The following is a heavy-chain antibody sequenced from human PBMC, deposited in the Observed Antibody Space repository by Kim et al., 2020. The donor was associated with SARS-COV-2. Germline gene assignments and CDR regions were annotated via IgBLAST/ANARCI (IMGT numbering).Heavy chain of an antibody. V-gene: IGHV3-23*01. CDR2: ISGNGGST. Sequence: GGSLRLSCAASGFTFSSYAMIWVRQAPGKGLEWVSTISGNGGSTYYADSVKGRFTISRDSSRNTLYLQMNSLRAEDTAVYYCAKDDNYDSSGYYYVGYFDYWGQGTLVSVST. J-gene: IGHJ4*02. CDR1: GFTFSSYA. D-gene: IGHD3-22*01. CDR3: AKDDNYDSSGYYYVGYFDY.